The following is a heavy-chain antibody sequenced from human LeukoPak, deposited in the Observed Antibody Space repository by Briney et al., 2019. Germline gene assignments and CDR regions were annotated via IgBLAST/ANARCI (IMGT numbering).Heavy chain of an antibody. Sequence: KSSETLSLTCTVSGGSVSSGSYYWSWIRQPPGKGLEWIGYIYYSGSTNYNPSLKSRVTISVDTSKNQFSLKLSSVTAADTAVYYCATDSSSWSCFDYWGQGTLVTVSS. V-gene: IGHV4-61*01. CDR1: GGSVSSGSYY. CDR3: ATDSSSWSCFDY. CDR2: IYYSGST. J-gene: IGHJ4*02. D-gene: IGHD6-13*01.